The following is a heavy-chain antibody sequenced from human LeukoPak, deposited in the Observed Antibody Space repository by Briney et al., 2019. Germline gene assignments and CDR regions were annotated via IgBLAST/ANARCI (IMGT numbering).Heavy chain of an antibody. Sequence: GGSLRLSCAASGFTVSSNYMSWVRQAPGKGLEWVSVISGSGGSTYYADSVKGRFTISRDNSKNTLYLQMNSLRAEDTAVYYCAKDEIGSYYGYFDYWGQGTLVTVSS. D-gene: IGHD1-26*01. V-gene: IGHV3-23*01. CDR2: ISGSGGST. CDR1: GFTVSSNY. CDR3: AKDEIGSYYGYFDY. J-gene: IGHJ4*02.